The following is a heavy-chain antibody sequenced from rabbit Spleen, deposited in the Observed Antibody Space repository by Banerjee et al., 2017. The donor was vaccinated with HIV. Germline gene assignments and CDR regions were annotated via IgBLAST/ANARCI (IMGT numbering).Heavy chain of an antibody. Sequence: QSLEESGGDLVKPGASLTLTCTASGFSFSSGYWICWVRQAPGKGLEWIACIYAGSNGITYYASWAKGRFTISKTSSTTVTLQMTSLTAADTATYFCARSPYSSSSPDYFNLWGPGTLVTVS. V-gene: IGHV1S40*01. J-gene: IGHJ4*01. CDR3: ARSPYSSSSPDYFNL. D-gene: IGHD1-1*01. CDR2: IYAGSNGIT. CDR1: GFSFSSGYW.